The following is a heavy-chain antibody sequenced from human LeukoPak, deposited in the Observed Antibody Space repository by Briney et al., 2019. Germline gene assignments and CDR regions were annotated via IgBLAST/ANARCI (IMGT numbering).Heavy chain of an antibody. CDR1: GYSISSGYY. Sequence: PSETLSLTCTVSGYSISSGYYWGWIRQPPGKGLEWIGSIYHSGSTYYNPSLKSRVTISVDTSKNQFSLKLSSVTAADTAVYYCARDWAIGYCTNGVCWTDAFDIWGQGTMVTVSS. CDR3: ARDWAIGYCTNGVCWTDAFDI. CDR2: IYHSGST. V-gene: IGHV4-38-2*02. D-gene: IGHD2-8*01. J-gene: IGHJ3*02.